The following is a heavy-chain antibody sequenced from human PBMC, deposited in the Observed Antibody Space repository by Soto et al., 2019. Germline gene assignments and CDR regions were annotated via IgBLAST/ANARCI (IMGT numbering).Heavy chain of an antibody. CDR3: VRGYCSSSSCLRTAYYYMDV. D-gene: IGHD2-2*01. CDR2: ITWNSGFI. J-gene: IGHJ6*03. CDR1: GFTFDDFT. Sequence: EVQLVESGGGLVQPGRSLRLSCVASGFTFDDFTMHWVRQAPGKGLEWVSDITWNSGFIGYADSVEGRFTISRDNAKNTLYLKMNSLRVEDTALYHCVRGYCSSSSCLRTAYYYMDVWGKGTTVTGSS. V-gene: IGHV3-9*01.